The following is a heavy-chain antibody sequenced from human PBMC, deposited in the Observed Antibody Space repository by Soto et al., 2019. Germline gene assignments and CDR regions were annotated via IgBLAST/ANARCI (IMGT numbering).Heavy chain of an antibody. D-gene: IGHD2-21*01. CDR3: AASCVGCGGFNYYGMDV. V-gene: IGHV4-31*03. J-gene: IGHJ6*02. Sequence: SETLSLTCSVSGASISSGGYYWNWIRQHPGKGLEWIGYIYYSGTTYYNPSLKSRVTISVDTSKNQFSLKLSSVTAADTAVYYCAASCVGCGGFNYYGMDVWGQGTTVTGSS. CDR2: IYYSGTT. CDR1: GASISSGGYY.